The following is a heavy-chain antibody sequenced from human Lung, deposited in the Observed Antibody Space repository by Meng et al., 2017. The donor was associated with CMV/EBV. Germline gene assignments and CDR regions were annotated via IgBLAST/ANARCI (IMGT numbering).Heavy chain of an antibody. D-gene: IGHD2-2*01. CDR2: IYSGGSST. J-gene: IGHJ4*02. CDR1: GFTFSSYA. CDR3: AKVRGCCSSTSCSPLHY. V-gene: IGHV3-23*03. Sequence: GESXKISXAASGFTFSSYAMSWVRQAPGKGLEWVSVIYSGGSSTYYADSVKGRFTISRDNSKNTLYLQMNSLRDEDTAVYYCAKVRGCCSSTSCSPLHYWGQGXLVTVSS.